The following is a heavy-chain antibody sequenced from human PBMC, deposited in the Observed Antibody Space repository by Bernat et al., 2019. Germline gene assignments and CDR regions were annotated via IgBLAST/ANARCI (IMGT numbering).Heavy chain of an antibody. CDR2: IYYSGST. D-gene: IGHD3-3*01. CDR1: GGSISSGGYY. V-gene: IGHV4-31*03. J-gene: IGHJ4*02. CDR3: ARVHAITIFGVVITTFDY. Sequence: QVQLQESGPGLVKPSQTLSLTCTVSGGSISSGGYYWSWIRQHPGKGLEWIGYIYYSGSTYYNPSLKSRVTISVDTSKNQFSLKLSSVTAADTVVYYCARVHAITIFGVVITTFDYWGQGTLVTVSS.